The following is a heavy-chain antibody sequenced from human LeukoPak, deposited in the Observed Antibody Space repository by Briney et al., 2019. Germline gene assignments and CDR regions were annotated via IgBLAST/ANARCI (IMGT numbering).Heavy chain of an antibody. D-gene: IGHD3-3*01. CDR1: GFTFSNAW. V-gene: IGHV3-15*01. Sequence: PGGSLRLSCAASGFTFSNAWMNWVRQAPGKGLEWVGRIKSKTDGGTTDFAAPVKGRFTISRDDSKNTLYLQMNSLKTEDTAVYYCTTMTYYGDYFDYWGQGTLVTVSS. J-gene: IGHJ4*02. CDR3: TTMTYYGDYFDY. CDR2: IKSKTDGGTT.